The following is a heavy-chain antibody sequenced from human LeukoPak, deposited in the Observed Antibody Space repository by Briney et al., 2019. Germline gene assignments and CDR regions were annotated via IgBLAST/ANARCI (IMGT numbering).Heavy chain of an antibody. J-gene: IGHJ3*02. CDR1: GGTFNHFG. D-gene: IGHD4-17*01. V-gene: IGHV3-23*01. CDR3: ARDPNGDYIGTFDM. CDR2: ISGSGGST. Sequence: ASVKVSCKASGGTFNHFGINWVRQAPGKGLEWVSSISGSGGSTQYADSVQGRFAISRDNSKNTLYLQMNSLRVEDTAVYFCARDPNGDYIGTFDMWGRGTMVSVSS.